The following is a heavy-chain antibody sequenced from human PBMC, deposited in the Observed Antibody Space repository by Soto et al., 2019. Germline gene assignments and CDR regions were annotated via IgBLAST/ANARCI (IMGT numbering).Heavy chain of an antibody. CDR3: ARGKGLYYRPGGSSSWYQGASYFDY. D-gene: IGHD6-13*01. Sequence: SETLSLTCAVYGGSFSGYYWSWIRQPPGKGLEWIGEINHSGSTNYNPSLKSRVTISVDTSKNQFSLKLSSVTAADTAVYYCARGKGLYYRPGGSSSWYQGASYFDYWGQGTLVTVSS. V-gene: IGHV4-34*01. CDR2: INHSGST. CDR1: GGSFSGYY. J-gene: IGHJ4*02.